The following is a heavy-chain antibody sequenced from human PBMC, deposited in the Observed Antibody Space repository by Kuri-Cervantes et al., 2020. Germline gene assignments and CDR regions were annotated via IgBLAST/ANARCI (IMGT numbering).Heavy chain of an antibody. J-gene: IGHJ6*03. D-gene: IGHD3-10*01. Sequence: GGSLRLSCAASGFTFSSYWMHWVRQAPGKGLEWVANIKQDGSEKYYVDSVKGRFTISRDNAKNSLYLQMNSLRAEDTAVYYCARDRSGSGSHYNFGSNYYYYYYMDVWGKGTTVTVSS. CDR2: IKQDGSEK. CDR1: GFTFSSYW. CDR3: ARDRSGSGSHYNFGSNYYYYYYMDV. V-gene: IGHV3-7*01.